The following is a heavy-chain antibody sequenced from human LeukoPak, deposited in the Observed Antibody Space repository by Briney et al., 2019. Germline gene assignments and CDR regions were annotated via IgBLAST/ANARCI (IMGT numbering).Heavy chain of an antibody. D-gene: IGHD4-23*01. J-gene: IGHJ6*03. Sequence: ASVKVSCKASGYTFTGYYMHWARQAPGQGLEWMGRINPNSGGTNYAQKFQGRVTMTRDTSISTAYMELSRLRSDDTAVYYCASARHGGNLRTYYYYYYMDVWGKGTTVTVSS. CDR3: ASARHGGNLRTYYYYYYMDV. CDR2: INPNSGGT. CDR1: GYTFTGYY. V-gene: IGHV1-2*06.